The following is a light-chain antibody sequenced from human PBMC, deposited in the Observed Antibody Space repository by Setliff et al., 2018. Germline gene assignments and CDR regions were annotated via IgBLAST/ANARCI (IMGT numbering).Light chain of an antibody. CDR1: GPYRGTKYD. V-gene: IGLV1-40*01. CDR3: QSSDDNEDV. J-gene: IGLJ1*01. CDR2: GYH. Sequence: QSVLRKPMGVSGAPGQSVTIACAGSGPYRGTKYDIHWYQHLPGTAPRLLIYGYHNRPSGVPDRFSGSKSGTSASLTITGLQAEDEAYYYCQSSDDNEDVFGTGTKVTVL.